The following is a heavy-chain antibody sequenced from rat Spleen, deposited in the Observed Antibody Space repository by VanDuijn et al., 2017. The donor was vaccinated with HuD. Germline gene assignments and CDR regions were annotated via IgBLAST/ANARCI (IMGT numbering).Heavy chain of an antibody. J-gene: IGHJ2*01. Sequence: QVQLRESGPGLVQPSQTLSLTCTVSGFSLTSNSVSWVRQPPGKGLEWMGAIWSGGSTDYNSALKSRLSISRDTSKSQVFLKMNSLQSEDTAFYFCTRQTQRQWPYYLDYWGQGVMVTVSS. V-gene: IGHV2-1*01. D-gene: IGHD1-1*01. CDR1: GFSLTSNS. CDR2: IWSGGST. CDR3: TRQTQRQWPYYLDY.